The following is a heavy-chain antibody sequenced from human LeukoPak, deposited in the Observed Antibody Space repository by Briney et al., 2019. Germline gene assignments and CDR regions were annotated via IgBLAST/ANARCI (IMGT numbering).Heavy chain of an antibody. Sequence: GGSLRLSCAASGFTVSRNYMSWVRQAPGKGLEWVSVLYSDGSTYHADSVKGRFTISKDNSKNTLFLQMNSLRLEDTALYYCARAYGSSGYFQLPIDYWGQGILVSVSS. CDR3: ARAYGSSGYFQLPIDY. CDR2: LYSDGST. V-gene: IGHV3-53*01. CDR1: GFTVSRNY. D-gene: IGHD3-22*01. J-gene: IGHJ4*02.